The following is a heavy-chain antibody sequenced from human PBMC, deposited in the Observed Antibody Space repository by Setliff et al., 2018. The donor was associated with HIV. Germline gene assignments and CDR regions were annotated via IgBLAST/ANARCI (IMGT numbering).Heavy chain of an antibody. J-gene: IGHJ3*01. V-gene: IGHV4-34*01. CDR1: GASFSGYY. CDR3: ARAPPGIQNDAFDV. CDR2: INHSGIT. Sequence: KASETLSLTCAVYGASFSGYYWAWIRQSPGTGLEWIGEINHSGITNYNPTLKSRVTISTDTSKNQFSLRLNSVTAADTAVYYCARAPPGIQNDAFDVWGQGTMVTV.